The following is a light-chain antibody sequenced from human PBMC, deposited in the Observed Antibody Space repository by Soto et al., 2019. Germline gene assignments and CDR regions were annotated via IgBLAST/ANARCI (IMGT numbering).Light chain of an antibody. CDR1: QSISSF. CDR2: DAS. V-gene: IGKV3-11*01. J-gene: IGKJ4*01. Sequence: EIVLTQSPATLSLSPGERATLSCRASQSISSFLGWYQQKPGQAPRLLIYDASTRATGIPARFSGSGSGTDFTLTISSLEPEDSAIYYCQQRSNWPPLTFGGGTKVEIK. CDR3: QQRSNWPPLT.